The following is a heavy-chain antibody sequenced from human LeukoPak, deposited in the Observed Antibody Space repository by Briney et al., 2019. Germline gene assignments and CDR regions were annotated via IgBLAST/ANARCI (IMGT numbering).Heavy chain of an antibody. CDR2: IKEDGSET. J-gene: IGHJ4*02. CDR1: GFTFSSYW. D-gene: IGHD6-6*01. V-gene: IGHV3-7*01. CDR3: ARASPAIAARDY. Sequence: GGSLRLSCAASGFTFSSYWMSWVRQAPGKGLEWVANIKEDGSETYYVDSVEGRFTISRDNAKNSLYLQMNSLRAEDTAVYYCARASPAIAARDYWGQGTLVTVSS.